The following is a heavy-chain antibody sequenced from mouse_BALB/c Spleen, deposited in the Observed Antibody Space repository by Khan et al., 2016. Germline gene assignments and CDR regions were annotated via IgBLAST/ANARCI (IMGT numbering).Heavy chain of an antibody. CDR2: IDPENGAT. CDR3: NAIYYGNYIYFDY. Sequence: VQLQQSGAELVRSGASVRLSCTASGFNIKDYYIHWVKQRPEQGLEWIGWIDPENGATEYAPKFQGKATMTADTSSNTAYLQLSRLTSEDTAVYFRNAIYYGNYIYFDYWGQGTTLTVSS. V-gene: IGHV14-4*02. J-gene: IGHJ2*01. D-gene: IGHD2-1*01. CDR1: GFNIKDYY.